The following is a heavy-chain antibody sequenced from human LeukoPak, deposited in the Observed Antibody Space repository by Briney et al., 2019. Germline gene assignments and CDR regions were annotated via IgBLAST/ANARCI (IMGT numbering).Heavy chain of an antibody. Sequence: TGGSLRLSCAASGFTFSSYSMNWVRQAPGKGLEWVSSISSSSSYIYYADSVKGRFTISRDNAKDSLYLQMNSLRAEDTAVYYCARAHSSSWNYYMDVWGKGTTVTISS. J-gene: IGHJ6*03. CDR3: ARAHSSSWNYYMDV. CDR1: GFTFSSYS. V-gene: IGHV3-21*01. CDR2: ISSSSSYI. D-gene: IGHD6-13*01.